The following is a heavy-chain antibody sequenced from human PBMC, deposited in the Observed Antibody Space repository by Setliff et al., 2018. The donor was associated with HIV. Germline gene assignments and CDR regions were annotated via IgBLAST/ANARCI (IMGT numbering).Heavy chain of an antibody. CDR2: LIPIFGKG. CDR3: TRAHFLVTETRNWFDP. V-gene: IGHV1-69*13. J-gene: IGHJ5*02. D-gene: IGHD1-26*01. Sequence: GASVKVSCKASGGSFSNYAFVWVRRAPGQGLEWMGGLIPIFGKGYYSQKFQGRVSVSADESTQTVYMELIRPRHDDTASYYCTRAHFLVTETRNWFDPWGQGTLVTVS. CDR1: GGSFSNYA.